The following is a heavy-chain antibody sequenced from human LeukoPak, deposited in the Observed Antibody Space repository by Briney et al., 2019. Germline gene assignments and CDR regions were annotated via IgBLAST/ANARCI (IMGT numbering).Heavy chain of an antibody. CDR1: GFTFSSYS. CDR3: ARALGATYMDV. D-gene: IGHD1-26*01. J-gene: IGHJ6*03. CDR2: ISSSSSYI. Sequence: PGGSLRLPCAASGFTFSSYSMNWVRQAPGKGLEWVSSISSSSSYIYYADSVKGRFTISRDNAKNSLYLQMNSLRAEDTAVYYCARALGATYMDVWGKGTTVTVSS. V-gene: IGHV3-21*01.